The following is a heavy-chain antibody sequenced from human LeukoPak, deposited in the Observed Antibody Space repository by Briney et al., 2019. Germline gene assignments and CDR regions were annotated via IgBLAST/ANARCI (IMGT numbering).Heavy chain of an antibody. CDR1: GYTFTGYY. CDR2: INPNSGGT. D-gene: IGHD2-15*01. V-gene: IGHV1-2*02. CDR3: ARACSGRSCYSFDY. J-gene: IGHJ4*02. Sequence: ASVKVSCKASGYTFTGYYMHWVRQAPGQGLELMGWINPNSGGTNYAQKFQGRVTMTRDTSISTAYMELIRLRSDDTAVYYCARACSGRSCYSFDYWGQGTLVTVSS.